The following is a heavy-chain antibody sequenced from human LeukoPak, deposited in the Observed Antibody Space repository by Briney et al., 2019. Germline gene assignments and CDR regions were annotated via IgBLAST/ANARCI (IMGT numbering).Heavy chain of an antibody. J-gene: IGHJ4*02. CDR2: IYYSGST. Sequence: SETLSLTCTVSGVSISSGDYYWSWIRQPPGKGLEWIGYIYYSGSTYYNPSLKSRVTISVDTSKNQFSLKLSSVTAADTAVYYCARRRLVEYDSPFGYWGQGTLVTVSS. CDR1: GVSISSGDYY. CDR3: ARRRLVEYDSPFGY. V-gene: IGHV4-30-4*01. D-gene: IGHD3-16*01.